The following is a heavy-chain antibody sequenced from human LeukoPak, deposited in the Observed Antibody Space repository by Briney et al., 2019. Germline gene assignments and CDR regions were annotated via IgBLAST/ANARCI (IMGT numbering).Heavy chain of an antibody. D-gene: IGHD3-3*01. CDR1: GYTFTSYD. V-gene: IGHV1-8*03. CDR2: MNPNSGNT. Sequence: GASVKVSCKASGYTFTSYDIYWVRQATGQGLEWMGWMNPNSGNTGYAQKFQGRVTITRNTSISTAYMELSSLRSEDTAVYYCARGPVYITTFGVVIIRPYLDYWGQGTLVTVSS. J-gene: IGHJ4*02. CDR3: ARGPVYITTFGVVIIRPYLDY.